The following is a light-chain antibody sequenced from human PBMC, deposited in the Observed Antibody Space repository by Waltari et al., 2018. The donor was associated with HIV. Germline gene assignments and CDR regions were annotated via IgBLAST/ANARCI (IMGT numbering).Light chain of an antibody. CDR3: CSYAGSSTVV. CDR1: SSDVGSYNL. V-gene: IGLV2-23*01. CDR2: EGS. J-gene: IGLJ2*01. Sequence: QSALTQPASVSGSPGQSITISCTGTSSDVGSYNLVSWYHQHPGQAPKLMIYEGSKRPSGVSNRCSGSKSGNTASLTISGLQAEDEADYYCCSYAGSSTVVFGGGTKLTVL.